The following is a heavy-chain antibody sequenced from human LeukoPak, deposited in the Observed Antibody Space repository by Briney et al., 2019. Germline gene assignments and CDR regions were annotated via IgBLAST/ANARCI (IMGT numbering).Heavy chain of an antibody. J-gene: IGHJ3*01. CDR2: IYTGGKT. V-gene: IGHV3-66*01. CDR1: GFTVSNNY. Sequence: GGPLRLSCAASGFTVSNNYMSWVRQAPGKGPEWVSVIYTGGKTYYADSVRGRFSISRDNSKNTLYLQMNSLRVEDTAVYYCAREVGPDSSGYNNAFDVWGQGTMVASSS. CDR3: AREVGPDSSGYNNAFDV. D-gene: IGHD3-22*01.